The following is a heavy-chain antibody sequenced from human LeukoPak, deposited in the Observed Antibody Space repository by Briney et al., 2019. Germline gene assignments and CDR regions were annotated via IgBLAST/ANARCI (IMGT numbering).Heavy chain of an antibody. Sequence: PGRSLRLSCAGSGFTFSSYAMHWVRQAPGKGLEWVAVISYDGSNKYYADSVKGRFTISRDNSKNTLYLQMNSLRAEDTAVYYCARSLWSPEYDILTGYYSKAHYFDYWGQGTLVTVSS. J-gene: IGHJ4*02. D-gene: IGHD3-9*01. CDR2: ISYDGSNK. V-gene: IGHV3-30-3*01. CDR3: ARSLWSPEYDILTGYYSKAHYFDY. CDR1: GFTFSSYA.